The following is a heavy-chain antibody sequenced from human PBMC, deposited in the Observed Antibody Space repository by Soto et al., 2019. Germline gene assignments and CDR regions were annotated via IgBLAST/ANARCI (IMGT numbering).Heavy chain of an antibody. Sequence: QVQLVQSGAEVTKPGASVKVSCQTSGYNFPSYGINWVRQAPGQGLEWMGWISSYSGNTKYAQNLQGRVTMTADTSTTTAYMELRSLRSDDTAAYYCARGGDCSSTSCYTPNYYYGLDVWGQGTTVIVSS. CDR2: ISSYSGNT. J-gene: IGHJ6*02. D-gene: IGHD2-2*02. CDR3: ARGGDCSSTSCYTPNYYYGLDV. V-gene: IGHV1-18*01. CDR1: GYNFPSYG.